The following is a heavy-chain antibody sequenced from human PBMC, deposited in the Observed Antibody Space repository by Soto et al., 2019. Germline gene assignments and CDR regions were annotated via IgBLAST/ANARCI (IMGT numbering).Heavy chain of an antibody. D-gene: IGHD1-1*01. CDR1: GYNFTSYG. V-gene: IGHV1-3*01. CDR2: ITADNGNT. J-gene: IGHJ6*03. Sequence: QVHLVQSGAEVKKPGASVTVSCKTSGYNFTSYGINWVRQAPGQRLEWMGWITADNGNTKYSQKLQGRVTITRDTYASTAYMELSSLRSEATAIYYCARDVFSSSWHYYMDVWGKGTTVTVSS. CDR3: ARDVFSSSWHYYMDV.